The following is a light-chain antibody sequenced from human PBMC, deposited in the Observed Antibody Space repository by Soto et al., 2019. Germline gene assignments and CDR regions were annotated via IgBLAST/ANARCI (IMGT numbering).Light chain of an antibody. V-gene: IGKV3-11*01. J-gene: IGKJ4*01. CDR1: QSVSSS. CDR3: QQRSNWHIT. Sequence: EIVLTQSPATLSLSPGERATLSCRSSQSVSSSLAWYQQKPGQAPSLLIYDASTRATGIPARFSGSGSGTGFTLISTNLEPEDFAIYYCQQRSNWHITFGGRTNIEIK. CDR2: DAS.